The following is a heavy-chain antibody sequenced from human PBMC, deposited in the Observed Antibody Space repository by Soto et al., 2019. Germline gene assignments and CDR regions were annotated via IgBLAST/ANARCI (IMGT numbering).Heavy chain of an antibody. CDR3: ARDSRTVPAPYYYYYYGMDV. D-gene: IGHD4-4*01. CDR1: GGSISSYY. CDR2: IYYSGST. J-gene: IGHJ6*02. V-gene: IGHV4-59*01. Sequence: TSETLSLTCTVSGGSISSYYWSWIRQPPGKGLEWIGYIYYSGSTNYNPSLKSRVTISVDTSKNQFSLKLSSVTAADTAVYYCARDSRTVPAPYYYYYYGMDVWGQGTTVTVSS.